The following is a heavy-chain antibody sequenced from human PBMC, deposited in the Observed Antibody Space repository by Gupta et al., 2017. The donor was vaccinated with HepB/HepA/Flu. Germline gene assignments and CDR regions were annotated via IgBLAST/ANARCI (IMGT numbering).Heavy chain of an antibody. V-gene: IGHV4-59*01. J-gene: IGHJ6*03. CDR1: GGSLSSYY. D-gene: IGHD5-18*01. CDR2: IYYSGST. CDR3: ARALRGYSYGYYHYYMDV. Sequence: QVQLQESGPGLVKPSETLSLTCTVSGGSLSSYYWSWIRQPPGKGLEWIGNIYYSGSTNYNPSLKSRVTISVDTSKNQFSLKLTSVTAADTAVYYCARALRGYSYGYYHYYMDVWGKGTTVTVSS.